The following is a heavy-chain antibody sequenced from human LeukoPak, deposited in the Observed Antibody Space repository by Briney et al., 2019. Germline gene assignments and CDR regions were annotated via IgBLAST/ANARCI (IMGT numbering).Heavy chain of an antibody. J-gene: IGHJ4*02. CDR1: GGSFSGYY. D-gene: IGHD3-10*01. Sequence: SETLSLTCAVYGGSFSGYYWSWIRQPPGKGLEWIGEINHSGSTNYNPSLKSRVTISVDTSKNQFSLKLSSVTAADTVVYYCASRWFGEPSDYWGQGTLVTVSS. CDR2: INHSGST. V-gene: IGHV4-34*01. CDR3: ASRWFGEPSDY.